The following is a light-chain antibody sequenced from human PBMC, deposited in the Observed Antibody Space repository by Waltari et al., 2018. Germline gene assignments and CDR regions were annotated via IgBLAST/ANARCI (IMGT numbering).Light chain of an antibody. CDR1: SSNIGNNY. CDR3: ASWDDSLSGHVV. V-gene: IGLV1-47*01. J-gene: IGLJ2*01. CDR2: KND. Sequence: QSALTQSHSTSETPGQRVSISCSGSSSNIGNNYVYWYQQLPGTAPRLLIYKNDRRPSGVPDRFSGSKSGTSASLAISGLRSEDEATYYCASWDDSLSGHVVFGGGTQLTVL.